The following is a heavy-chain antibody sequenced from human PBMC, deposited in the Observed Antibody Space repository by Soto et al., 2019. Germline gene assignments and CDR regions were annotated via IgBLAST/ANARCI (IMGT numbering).Heavy chain of an antibody. CDR1: GFIVSSSY. Sequence: GGSLRLSCAASGFIVSSSYMSWVRQAPGKGLEWVSIIYNDGSTYYADSVKGRFTISRDNSKNTIYLQILSLRAGDTAVYYCERDSYKRYWGQGTLVTVSS. CDR3: ERDSYKRY. CDR2: IYNDGST. D-gene: IGHD1-1*01. J-gene: IGHJ4*02. V-gene: IGHV3-66*01.